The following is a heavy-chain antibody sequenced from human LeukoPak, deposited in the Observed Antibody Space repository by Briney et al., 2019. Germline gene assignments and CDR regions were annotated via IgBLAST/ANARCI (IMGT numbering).Heavy chain of an antibody. CDR3: AREAGTTLGNWFDP. CDR2: IIPILGIA. Sequence: VASVKVSCKASGGTFSSYAISWVRQAPGQGLEWMGRIIPILGIANYTQKFQGRVTITADKSTSTAYMELSSLRSEDTAVYYCAREAGTTLGNWFDPWGQGTLVTVSS. J-gene: IGHJ5*02. D-gene: IGHD1-1*01. CDR1: GGTFSSYA. V-gene: IGHV1-69*04.